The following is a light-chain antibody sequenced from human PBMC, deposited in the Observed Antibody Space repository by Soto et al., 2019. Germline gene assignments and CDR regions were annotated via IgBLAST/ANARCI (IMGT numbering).Light chain of an antibody. J-gene: IGLJ2*01. CDR2: EVS. V-gene: IGLV2-8*01. CDR1: SSDVGGYNY. Sequence: HSALTQPPSASGSPGQSVTISCTGTSSDVGGYNYVSWYQQHPGKAPKLMIYEVSKRPSGVPDRVSGSKSGNTASLTVSGLQAEDEADYYCRSYAGSNNVVFGGGTKLTVL. CDR3: RSYAGSNNVV.